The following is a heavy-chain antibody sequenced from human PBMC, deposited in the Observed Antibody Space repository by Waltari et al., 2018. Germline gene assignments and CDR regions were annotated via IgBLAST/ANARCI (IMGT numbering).Heavy chain of an antibody. CDR2: ISPNSGGT. D-gene: IGHD1-26*01. CDR1: GYPLTAYY. Sequence: QVQLVQSGAEVKKPGASVRVSCKASGYPLTAYYIHWVRQAPGQGLEWMGWISPNSGGTNYAQMFQGRVTMIRDTSIGTVYMELSRLRSDDTAIYYCARNSNTVGVTSAFDIWGQGTMVTVSS. J-gene: IGHJ3*02. CDR3: ARNSNTVGVTSAFDI. V-gene: IGHV1-2*02.